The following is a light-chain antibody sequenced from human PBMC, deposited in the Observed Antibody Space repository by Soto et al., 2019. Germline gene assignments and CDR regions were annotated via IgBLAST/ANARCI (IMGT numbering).Light chain of an antibody. V-gene: IGKV3-20*01. CDR1: QTVTTNR. J-gene: IGKJ3*01. CDR2: GAS. Sequence: EMVLMQSPGTLSLSPGERATLSCRASQTVTTNRLAWYQQKPGQAPRLLIYGASRRATGIPDRFSGSGSGTDFTLTISRLEPEDFAVYYGQQYGTFPSGFAFGPGTTLDTK. CDR3: QQYGTFPSGFA.